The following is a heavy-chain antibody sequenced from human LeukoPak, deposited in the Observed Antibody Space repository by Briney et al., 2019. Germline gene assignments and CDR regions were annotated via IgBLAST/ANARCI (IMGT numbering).Heavy chain of an antibody. J-gene: IGHJ4*02. Sequence: GGSLRLSCAASGFTFSSYAMSWVRQAPGKGLEWVSTISGSGGTTYYADSVKGRFTISRDNSKNTVYLQMNSLRAEDTAVYDCARGVGPNTPFDYWGQGTLVTVSS. CDR1: GFTFSSYA. V-gene: IGHV3-23*01. CDR3: ARGVGPNTPFDY. CDR2: ISGSGGTT. D-gene: IGHD2-15*01.